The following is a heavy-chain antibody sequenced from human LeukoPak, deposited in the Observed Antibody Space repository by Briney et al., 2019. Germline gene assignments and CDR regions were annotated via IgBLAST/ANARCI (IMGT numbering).Heavy chain of an antibody. CDR3: ARSSGWFDP. CDR1: GDSISSGSYS. V-gene: IGHV4-30-2*01. J-gene: IGHJ5*02. D-gene: IGHD3-10*01. Sequence: PSQTLSLTCAVSGDSISSGSYSWSWLRQAPGKGLEWIGYIYQSGSTYYNPSLTGRVTISVDRSKNQFSLKLSSVTAADTAVYYCARSSGWFDPWGQGTLVTVSS. CDR2: IYQSGST.